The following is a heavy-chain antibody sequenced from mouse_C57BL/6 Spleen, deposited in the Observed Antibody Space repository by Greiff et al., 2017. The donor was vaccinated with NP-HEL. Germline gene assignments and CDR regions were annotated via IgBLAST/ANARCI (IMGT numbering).Heavy chain of an antibody. V-gene: IGHV1-80*01. D-gene: IGHD1-3*01. J-gene: IGHJ2*01. Sequence: QVHVKQSGAELVKPGASVKISCKASGYAFSSYWMNWVKQRPGKGLEWIGQIYPGDGDTNYNGKFKGKATLTADKSSSTAYMQLSSLTSEDSAVYFCARRGTNFYFDYWGQGTTLTVSS. CDR2: IYPGDGDT. CDR1: GYAFSSYW. CDR3: ARRGTNFYFDY.